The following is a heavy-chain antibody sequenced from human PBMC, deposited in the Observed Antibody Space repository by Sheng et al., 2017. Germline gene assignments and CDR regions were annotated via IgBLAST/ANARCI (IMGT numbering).Heavy chain of an antibody. CDR2: ISTYSGNT. CDR1: DYTFTSYG. V-gene: IGHV1-18*01. CDR3: ATARSGSILTDGLDY. J-gene: IGHJ4*02. Sequence: QVQLVQSGAEVKKPGASVKVSCKASDYTFTSYGISWVRQAPGQGLEWMGWISTYSGNTNYAQNFQGRVTMTTDTSTSTAYMELRSLRSDDTAVYYCATARSGSILTDGLDYWGQGTLVTVSS. D-gene: IGHD1-26*01.